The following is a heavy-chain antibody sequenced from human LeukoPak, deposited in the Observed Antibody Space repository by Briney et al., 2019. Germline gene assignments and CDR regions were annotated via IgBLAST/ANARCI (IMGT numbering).Heavy chain of an antibody. CDR2: IYYSGST. D-gene: IGHD3-10*01. CDR3: ARGTMVRGVTPNWFDP. CDR1: GGSVSSGSYY. V-gene: IGHV4-61*01. Sequence: PSETLSLTCTISGGSVSSGSYYWSWIRQPPGKGLEWIGYIYYSGSTNYNPSLKSRVTISVDTSKNQFSLKLSFVTAADTAVYYCARGTMVRGVTPNWFDPWGQGTLVTVSS. J-gene: IGHJ5*02.